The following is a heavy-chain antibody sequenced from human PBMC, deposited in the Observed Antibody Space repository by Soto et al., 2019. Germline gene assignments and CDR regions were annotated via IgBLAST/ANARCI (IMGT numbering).Heavy chain of an antibody. J-gene: IGHJ5*02. D-gene: IGHD3-10*01. V-gene: IGHV3-30-3*01. CDR2: ISYDGNNK. Sequence: QVQLVESGGGVVQPGRSLRLSCAASGFTFSDYTIHWVRQAPGKGLEWVAVISYDGNNKKYADSVEGRFTISRDNSKNTLYLQLNSLRDEDTAVYYCAKDLYPPGSALNWAVNWFDARGQGTLVTVSS. CDR3: AKDLYPPGSALNWAVNWFDA. CDR1: GFTFSDYT.